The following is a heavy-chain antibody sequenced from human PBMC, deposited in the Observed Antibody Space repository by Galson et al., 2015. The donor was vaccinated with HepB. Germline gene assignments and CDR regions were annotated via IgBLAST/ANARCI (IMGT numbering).Heavy chain of an antibody. CDR3: TRGAAQMDY. CDR1: GFTFSNAV. CDR2: IGISSSTI. Sequence: SLRLSCAASGFTFSNAVMSWVRQAPGKGLEWVSAIGISSSTIYYADSVKGRFTISRDNAEKYLYLQMNSLRAEDTAVYYCTRGAAQMDYWGQGTLITVS. J-gene: IGHJ4*02. V-gene: IGHV3-48*01. D-gene: IGHD6-6*01.